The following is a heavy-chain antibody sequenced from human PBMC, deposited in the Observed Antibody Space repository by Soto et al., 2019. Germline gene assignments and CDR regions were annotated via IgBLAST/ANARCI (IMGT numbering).Heavy chain of an antibody. CDR2: ISGYNANT. D-gene: IGHD3-16*01. Sequence: QVQLVQSGAEVKKPGASVKVSCKASGYSFTRYGISLVRQAPGQGLEWMGWISGYNANTNYPENLQGRVTMTTDTSTSTAYMEVRNLISDDTAVYYCARMGDVPYYYYGLDVWGQGTTVTVSS. CDR1: GYSFTRYG. J-gene: IGHJ6*02. V-gene: IGHV1-18*01. CDR3: ARMGDVPYYYYGLDV.